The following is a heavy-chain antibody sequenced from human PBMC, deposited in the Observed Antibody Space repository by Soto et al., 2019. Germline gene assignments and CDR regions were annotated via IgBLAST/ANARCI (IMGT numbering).Heavy chain of an antibody. D-gene: IGHD3-10*01. V-gene: IGHV3-30*03. CDR1: GFTFTTLG. CDR2: ISYDGNTK. J-gene: IGHJ4*02. CDR3: ARDPNSAGWFGEFLDS. Sequence: QVQLVESGGGVGQPGRSLRLSCAASGFTFTTLGMHWVRQAPGKGLEWVALISYDGNTKYYADSVKGRFTISRDNAKNTVYLQMNSLTPEETAVYYCARDPNSAGWFGEFLDSWGQGTLVTVSS.